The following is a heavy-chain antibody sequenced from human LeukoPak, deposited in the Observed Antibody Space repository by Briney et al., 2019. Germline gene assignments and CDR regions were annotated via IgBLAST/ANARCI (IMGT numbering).Heavy chain of an antibody. D-gene: IGHD6-19*01. J-gene: IGHJ4*02. V-gene: IGHV1-2*02. Sequence: PWASVKVSCKASGYTFTGYYMHWVRQAPGQGLEWMGWINPNSGGTNFAQKFQGRVTMTRDTSISTAYMELSRLRSDDTAVYYCARASPYSSGWYPPYFDYWGQGTLVTVSS. CDR1: GYTFTGYY. CDR2: INPNSGGT. CDR3: ARASPYSSGWYPPYFDY.